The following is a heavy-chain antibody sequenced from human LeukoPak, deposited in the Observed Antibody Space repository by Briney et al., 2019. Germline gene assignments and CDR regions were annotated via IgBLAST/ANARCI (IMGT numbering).Heavy chain of an antibody. V-gene: IGHV3-48*03. D-gene: IGHD1-26*01. CDR2: ISSSGSTI. CDR1: GFTFSSYE. Sequence: GGSLRLSCAASGFTFSSYEMNWVRQAPGKGLEWVSYISSSGSTIYYADSVKGRFTISRDNAKNSLYLQMNSLRAEDTAVYYCAKDQSKWELGGTLDYWGQGTLVTVSS. J-gene: IGHJ4*02. CDR3: AKDQSKWELGGTLDY.